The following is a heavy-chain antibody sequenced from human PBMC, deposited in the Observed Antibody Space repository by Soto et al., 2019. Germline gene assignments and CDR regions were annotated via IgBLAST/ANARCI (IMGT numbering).Heavy chain of an antibody. CDR1: GFTFRTYS. Sequence: PGGSLRRSGAASGFTFRTYSMNCVRQAPGKGLEWVSSISGSGNYTHYADFLRGRFTISRDNAKTSLYLQMNILRAEETAVYYCAREGINNYNEYYFDSWGQGTVVTVSS. V-gene: IGHV3-21*01. CDR2: ISGSGNYT. CDR3: AREGINNYNEYYFDS. J-gene: IGHJ4*02. D-gene: IGHD4-4*01.